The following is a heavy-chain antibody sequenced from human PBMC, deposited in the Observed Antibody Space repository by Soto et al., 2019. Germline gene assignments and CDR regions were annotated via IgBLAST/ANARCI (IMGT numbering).Heavy chain of an antibody. CDR2: INAGNGNT. Sequence: ASVKVSCKASGYTFTSYAMHWVRQAPGQRLEWMGWINAGNGNTKYSQKFQGRVTITRDTSASTAYMELSSLRSEDTAVYYCARGGSAYVVVVAAPANWFDPWGQGTLVTVSS. J-gene: IGHJ5*02. D-gene: IGHD2-15*01. CDR1: GYTFTSYA. CDR3: ARGGSAYVVVVAAPANWFDP. V-gene: IGHV1-3*01.